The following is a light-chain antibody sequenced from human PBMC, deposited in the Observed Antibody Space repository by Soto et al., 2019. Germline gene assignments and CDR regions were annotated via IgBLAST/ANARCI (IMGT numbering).Light chain of an antibody. Sequence: DIQMTQSPSTLSASVGERVTITCRASQSISPWLAWYHQKPGKAPKLLIYKASNLESGVPSRFSASGSGTEFTLTISSLQPDDFATYYCQQYLSYPLTFGGGTKVEIK. CDR3: QQYLSYPLT. CDR1: QSISPW. J-gene: IGKJ4*01. CDR2: KAS. V-gene: IGKV1-5*03.